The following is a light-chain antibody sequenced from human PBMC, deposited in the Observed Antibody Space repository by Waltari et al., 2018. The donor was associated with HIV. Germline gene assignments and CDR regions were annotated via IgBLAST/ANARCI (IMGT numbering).Light chain of an antibody. CDR1: SSHIAVND. Sequence: QSVLTQPPSASATPGQRVTISRSGSSSHIAVNDVPWHQHRPGTAPKLLIFTNNQRPSWVPDRFSASKSGTSASLAISALQSDDEADYYCAAWDGSLRGGVFGGGTKLTV. J-gene: IGLJ3*02. CDR3: AAWDGSLRGGV. CDR2: TNN. V-gene: IGLV1-47*01.